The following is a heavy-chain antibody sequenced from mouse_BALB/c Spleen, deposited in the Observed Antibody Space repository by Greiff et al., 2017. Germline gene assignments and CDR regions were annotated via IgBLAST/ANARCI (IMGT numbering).Heavy chain of an antibody. V-gene: IGHV1-15*01. CDR2: IDPETGGT. D-gene: IGHD3-2*01. CDR1: GYTFTDYE. CDR3: TRFRDGSGYAWFAY. J-gene: IGHJ3*01. Sequence: QVHLQQSGAELVRPGASVTLSCKASGYTFTDYEMHWVKQTPVHGLEWIGAIDPETGGTAYNQKFKGKATLTADKSSSTAYMELRSLTSEDSAVYYCTRFRDGSGYAWFAYWGQGTLVTVSA.